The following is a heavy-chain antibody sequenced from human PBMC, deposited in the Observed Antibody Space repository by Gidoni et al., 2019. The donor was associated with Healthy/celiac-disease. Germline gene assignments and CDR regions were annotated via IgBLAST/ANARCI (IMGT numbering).Heavy chain of an antibody. CDR1: GGSISSYY. V-gene: IGHV4-59*01. J-gene: IGHJ4*02. CDR2: IYYSGST. Sequence: QVQLQESGPGLVKPSETLSLTCTVPGGSISSYYWSWIRQPPGKGLEWIGYIYYSGSTNYNPSLKSRVTISVDTSKNQFSLKLSSVTAADTAVYYCARAVDTAMVFWYFDYWGQGTLVTVSS. D-gene: IGHD5-18*01. CDR3: ARAVDTAMVFWYFDY.